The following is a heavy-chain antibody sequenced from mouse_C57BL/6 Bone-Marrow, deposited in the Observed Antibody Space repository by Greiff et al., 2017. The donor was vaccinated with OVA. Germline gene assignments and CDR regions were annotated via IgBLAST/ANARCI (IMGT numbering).Heavy chain of an antibody. CDR2: IHPNSGST. V-gene: IGHV1-64*01. CDR3: ARLLQYCYAMDY. D-gene: IGHD1-1*01. J-gene: IGHJ4*01. Sequence: QVQLQQPGAELVKPGASVKLSCKASGYTFTSYWMHWVKQRPGQGLEWIGMIHPNSGSTNYNEKFKSKATLTVDKSSSTAYMQLSSLTSEDSAVYYCARLLQYCYAMDYWGQGTSVTVSS. CDR1: GYTFTSYW.